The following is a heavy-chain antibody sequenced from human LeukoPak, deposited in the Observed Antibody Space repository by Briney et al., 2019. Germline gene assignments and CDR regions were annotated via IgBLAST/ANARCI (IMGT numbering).Heavy chain of an antibody. CDR1: GGSISSYY. Sequence: SETLSLTCTVSGGSISSYYWSWIQQPPGKGLEWIGYIYYSGSTNYNPSLKSRVTISVDTSKNQFSLKLSSVTAADTAVYYCARVGDFWSGYFDYWGQGTLVTVSS. J-gene: IGHJ4*02. D-gene: IGHD3-3*01. CDR2: IYYSGST. CDR3: ARVGDFWSGYFDY. V-gene: IGHV4-59*08.